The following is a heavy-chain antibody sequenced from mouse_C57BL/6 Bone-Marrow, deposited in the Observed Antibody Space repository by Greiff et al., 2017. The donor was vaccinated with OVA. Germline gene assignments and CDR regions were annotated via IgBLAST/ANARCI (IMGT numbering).Heavy chain of an antibody. CDR1: GFTFSDYY. CDR2: ISNGGGST. CDR3: ARDYYGSSSDV. J-gene: IGHJ1*03. D-gene: IGHD1-1*01. V-gene: IGHV5-12*01. Sequence: DVKLQESGGGLVQPGGSLKLSCAASGFTFSDYYMYWVRQTPEKRLEWVAYISNGGGSTYYPDTVKGRFTISRDNAKNTLYLQMSRLKSEDTAMYYCARDYYGSSSDVWGTGTTVTVSS.